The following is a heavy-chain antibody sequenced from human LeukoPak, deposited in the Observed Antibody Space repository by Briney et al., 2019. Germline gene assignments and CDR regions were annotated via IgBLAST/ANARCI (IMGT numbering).Heavy chain of an antibody. V-gene: IGHV3-11*01. Sequence: SGGSLRLSCAASGFTFSDYYMSWIRQAPGKGLEWVSYISSSGSTIYYADSVKGRSTISRDNAKNSLYLQMNSLRAEDTAVYYCARRGYYDSSGYYYWGQGTLVTVSS. D-gene: IGHD3-22*01. CDR2: ISSSGSTI. CDR1: GFTFSDYY. J-gene: IGHJ4*02. CDR3: ARRGYYDSSGYYY.